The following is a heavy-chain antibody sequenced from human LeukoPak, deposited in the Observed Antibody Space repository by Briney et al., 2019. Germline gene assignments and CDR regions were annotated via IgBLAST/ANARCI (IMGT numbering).Heavy chain of an antibody. CDR1: GYTLTELS. J-gene: IGHJ3*02. Sequence: ASVKVSCKVSGYTLTELSMHWVRQAPGKGLEWMGGFDPEDGETIYAQKFQGRVTVTEDTSTDTAYMELSSLRSEDTAVYYCATGRLRYFDWLFLGAFDIWGQGTMVTVSS. CDR3: ATGRLRYFDWLFLGAFDI. D-gene: IGHD3-9*01. CDR2: FDPEDGET. V-gene: IGHV1-24*01.